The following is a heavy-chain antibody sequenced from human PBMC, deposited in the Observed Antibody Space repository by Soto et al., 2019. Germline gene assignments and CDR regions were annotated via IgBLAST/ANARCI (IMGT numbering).Heavy chain of an antibody. CDR1: GGTFSSYA. Sequence: SVKVSCKASGGTFSSYAISWVRQAPGQGLEWMGGIIPIFGTANYAQKFQGRVTITADESTSTAYMELSSLRSEDTAVYYCARGPGKVLRFLEWLSYYYYYGMDVWGQGTTVTVSS. D-gene: IGHD3-3*01. J-gene: IGHJ6*02. CDR3: ARGPGKVLRFLEWLSYYYYYGMDV. V-gene: IGHV1-69*13. CDR2: IIPIFGTA.